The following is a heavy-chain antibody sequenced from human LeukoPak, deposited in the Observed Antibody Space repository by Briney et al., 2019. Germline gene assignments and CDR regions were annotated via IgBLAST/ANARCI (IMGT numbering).Heavy chain of an antibody. D-gene: IGHD5-24*01. CDR2: IKTDGTTA. CDR1: GFSFGDYA. V-gene: IGHV3-74*01. CDR3: STGARFYFDL. J-gene: IGHJ4*02. Sequence: TGGSLRLSCAASGFSFGDYAMHWFRQVPGKGLEWVSVIKTDGTTAIYADSVKGRFTISRDNAKSTVYLQMNSLRVGDTALYFCSTGARFYFDLRGLGTLVSVSS.